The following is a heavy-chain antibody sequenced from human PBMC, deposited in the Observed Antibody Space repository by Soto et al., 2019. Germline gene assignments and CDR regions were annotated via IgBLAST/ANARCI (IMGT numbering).Heavy chain of an antibody. CDR3: ARETATAMVTSHFDY. J-gene: IGHJ4*02. D-gene: IGHD5-18*01. CDR1: GGSISRGGYY. V-gene: IGHV4-31*03. CDR2: IYYSGST. Sequence: QVQLQESGPGLVKPSQTLSLTCTVSGGSISRGGYYWSWIRQHPGKGLEWIGYIYYSGSTYYNPSLKSRVTISVDTSKNQFSLKLSSVTAADTAVYCCARETATAMVTSHFDYWGQGTLVTVSS.